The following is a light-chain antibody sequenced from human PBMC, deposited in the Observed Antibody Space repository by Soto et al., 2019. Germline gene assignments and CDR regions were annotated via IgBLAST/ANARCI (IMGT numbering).Light chain of an antibody. V-gene: IGLV1-44*01. CDR3: AAWADSLRGRV. J-gene: IGLJ2*01. CDR2: SDN. Sequence: QAVVTQPPSASATPGQRVTISCSGSSSNIGSNPVSWYQQLPGTAPKSLIYSDNQRPSGVPDRISGSRSGTSASLAISGLQSEDEAEYYCAAWADSLRGRVFGGGTQLTVL. CDR1: SSNIGSNP.